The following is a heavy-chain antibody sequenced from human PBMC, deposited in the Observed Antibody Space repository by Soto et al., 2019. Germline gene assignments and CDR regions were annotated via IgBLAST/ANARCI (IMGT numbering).Heavy chain of an antibody. CDR2: ISGSGGST. CDR3: AKDLQHIGVVTATPGDWFDP. CDR1: GFTFSSYA. V-gene: IGHV3-23*01. Sequence: PGGSLRLSCAASGFTFSSYAMSWVRQAPGKGLERVSAISGSGGSTYYADSVKGRFTISRDNSKNTLYLQMNSLRAEDTAVYYCAKDLQHIGVVTATPGDWFDPCGQGTLVTVSS. J-gene: IGHJ5*02. D-gene: IGHD2-21*02.